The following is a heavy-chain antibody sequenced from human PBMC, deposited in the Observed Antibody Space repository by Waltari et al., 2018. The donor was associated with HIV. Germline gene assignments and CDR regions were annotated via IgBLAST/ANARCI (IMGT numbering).Heavy chain of an antibody. CDR1: GYTFTGYN. D-gene: IGHD3-22*01. V-gene: IGHV1-2*02. Sequence: QVQLVQSGAEVKKPGASVKVSCKASGYTFTGYNMHWVRQAPGQGLEWMGWINPNSGGTNYAQKFQGRVTMTRDTSISTAYMELSRLRSDDTAVYYCARVYDSSGYYPYWYFDLWGRGTLVTVSS. CDR2: INPNSGGT. CDR3: ARVYDSSGYYPYWYFDL. J-gene: IGHJ2*01.